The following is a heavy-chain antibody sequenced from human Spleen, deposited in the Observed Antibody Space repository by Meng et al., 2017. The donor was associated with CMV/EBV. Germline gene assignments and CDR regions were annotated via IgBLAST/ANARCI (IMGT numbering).Heavy chain of an antibody. V-gene: IGHV4-34*01. CDR3: ARGGYYFDSEGVDY. J-gene: IGHJ4*02. D-gene: IGHD3-22*01. Sequence: CAGCGGSFSGYYWSWIRQSPTKGLEWIGEILHDGSTHDNPSLKSRVTISIDTSKNQFSLRLSSVTAADTAVYYCARGGYYFDSEGVDYWGRGTLVTVSS. CDR1: GGSFSGYY. CDR2: ILHDGST.